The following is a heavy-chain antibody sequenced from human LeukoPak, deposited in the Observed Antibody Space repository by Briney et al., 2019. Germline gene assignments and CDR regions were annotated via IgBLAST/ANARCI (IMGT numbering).Heavy chain of an antibody. Sequence: ASVKVSCKASGYTFTSYYMHWVRQAPGQGLEWMGIINPSGGSTSYAQKFQGRVTMTRDMSTSTVYMELSSLRSEDTAVYYCARGPAPEYYYYYYYMDVWGKGTTVTVSS. CDR1: GYTFTSYY. CDR2: INPSGGST. D-gene: IGHD2-2*01. V-gene: IGHV1-46*01. J-gene: IGHJ6*03. CDR3: ARGPAPEYYYYYYYMDV.